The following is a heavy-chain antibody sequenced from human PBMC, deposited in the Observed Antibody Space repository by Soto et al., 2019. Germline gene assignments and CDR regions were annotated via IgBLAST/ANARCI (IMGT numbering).Heavy chain of an antibody. CDR1: GFTFDDYA. CDR2: ISWNSGSI. J-gene: IGHJ4*02. V-gene: IGHV3-9*01. D-gene: IGHD3-9*01. CDR3: AKGPDYDILTGFDY. Sequence: EVQLVESGGGLVQPGRSLRLSCAASGFTFDDYAMHWVRQAPGKGLEWVSGISWNSGSIGYADSVKGRFTISRDNAKNSLYLQMNSLRAEDTALYYCAKGPDYDILTGFDYWGQGTLVTVSS.